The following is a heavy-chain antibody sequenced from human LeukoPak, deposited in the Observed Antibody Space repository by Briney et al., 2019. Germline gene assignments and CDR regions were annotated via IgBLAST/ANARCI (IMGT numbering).Heavy chain of an antibody. Sequence: PGWSLRLSCAASGFAFSSYAIHWVRQAPGKGLEWVAVISRDAKKKTYTDSVKGRFTISRDNSKNTMYLQMDSLRGEDTAVYYCANWGQYCSSTSCLSAFDIWGQGTMVTVSS. J-gene: IGHJ3*02. CDR2: ISRDAKKK. D-gene: IGHD2-2*01. V-gene: IGHV3-30*04. CDR3: ANWGQYCSSTSCLSAFDI. CDR1: GFAFSSYA.